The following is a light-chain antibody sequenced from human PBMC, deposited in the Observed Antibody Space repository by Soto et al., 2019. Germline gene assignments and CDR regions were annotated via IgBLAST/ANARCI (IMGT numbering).Light chain of an antibody. J-gene: IGKJ5*01. CDR3: QQYDNWPFS. CDR1: QSITTN. CDR2: GAS. V-gene: IGKV3-15*01. Sequence: IVMTQSPATLSVSPGARATLSGRASQSITTNLVWYQQKAGQAPRLLIYGASTRATGIPARFSGSGSGTEFTLTISSLQSEDFAVYYCQQYDNWPFSFGQGTRLEIK.